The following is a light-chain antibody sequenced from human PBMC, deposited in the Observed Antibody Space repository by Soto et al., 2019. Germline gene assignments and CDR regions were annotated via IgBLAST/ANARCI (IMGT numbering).Light chain of an antibody. CDR3: KSYAGSNTYV. CDR2: EVV. J-gene: IGLJ1*01. V-gene: IGLV2-8*01. CDR1: KKDIGVYDF. Sequence: QSALTQPPSASGSPGQSVTISCPGTKKDIGVYDFVSWYQHHPGKAPRLIIYEVVQRPSGVPDRFSGSKSGNTASLTVSGLQAADEADYFCKSYAGSNTYVFGSGTKVTVL.